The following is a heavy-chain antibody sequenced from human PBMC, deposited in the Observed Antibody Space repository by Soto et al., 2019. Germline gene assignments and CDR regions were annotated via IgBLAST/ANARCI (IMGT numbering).Heavy chain of an antibody. CDR2: IYYTGTT. Sequence: QLQLQASGPRLVKPSETLSLTCSVSGGSITSGPYYWGWIRQPPGKGLEWIGTIYYTGTTYSNPSLTRRVTLSVDTSNSEFSLNLASLSAADTAVYYCARLGHGPGWELQVYFDSWRQGTLVTVSS. V-gene: IGHV4-39*01. D-gene: IGHD1-26*01. J-gene: IGHJ4*02. CDR3: ARLGHGPGWELQVYFDS. CDR1: GGSITSGPYY.